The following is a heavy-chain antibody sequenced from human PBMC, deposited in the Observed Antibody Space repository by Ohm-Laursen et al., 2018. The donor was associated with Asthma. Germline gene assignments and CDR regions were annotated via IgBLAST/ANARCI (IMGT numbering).Heavy chain of an antibody. D-gene: IGHD3-3*01. CDR2: INPLGYEK. CDR3: ARDVMEWYLPAFDF. J-gene: IGHJ4*02. CDR1: GVAFTDSW. Sequence: GSLRLSCAASGVAFTDSWMSWVRQLPGGSLEWVAKINPLGYEKYYMDSVRGRFTVSRDDSKNTLYLQMNSLRPDDTAVYYCARDVMEWYLPAFDFWGQGTLVTVSS. V-gene: IGHV3-7*01.